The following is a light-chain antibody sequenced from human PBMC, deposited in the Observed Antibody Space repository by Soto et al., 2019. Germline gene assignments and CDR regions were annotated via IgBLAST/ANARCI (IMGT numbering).Light chain of an antibody. J-gene: IGKJ1*01. Sequence: QMTQSAAIRGPSVGDRVTITCLASQSISSWLAWYQPQPXKAPXLXXXXXXSLQSGVQSRFSGSGSGTDFTLTISSLQPEDFASYYCQQANSFPRTFGQGTKV. CDR2: XXX. CDR3: QQANSFPRT. V-gene: IGKV1-12*01. CDR1: QSISSW.